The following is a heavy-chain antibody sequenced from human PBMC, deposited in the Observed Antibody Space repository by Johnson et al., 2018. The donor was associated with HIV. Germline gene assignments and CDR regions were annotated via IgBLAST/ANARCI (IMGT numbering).Heavy chain of an antibody. CDR2: IKQDGSER. CDR3: ARVLQSVGTTRYAFDI. J-gene: IGHJ3*02. CDR1: GVTFSTYW. Sequence: VQLVESGGGVLRPGGSLRLSCAASGVTFSTYWMSWVRQAPGKGLEWVANIKQDGSERYYVDSVKGRFTISRDNAKTSLYLQINSLRAEDTAVYYCARVLQSVGTTRYAFDIWGQGTMVTVSS. D-gene: IGHD1-26*01. V-gene: IGHV3-7*05.